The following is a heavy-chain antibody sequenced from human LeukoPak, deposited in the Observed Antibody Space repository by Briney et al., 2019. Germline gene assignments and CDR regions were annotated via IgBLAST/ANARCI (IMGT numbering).Heavy chain of an antibody. CDR1: GFTFSSYG. Sequence: GGSLRLSCAASGFTFSSYGMHWVRQAPGKGLEWVALIWYDGTNKYYTDSVKGRFTISRDNSKNTLYLQMNSLRAEDTAVYYCARRSSTVTHDTYYFDYWGQGTLVTDSS. CDR3: ARRSSTVTHDTYYFDY. V-gene: IGHV3-33*01. J-gene: IGHJ4*02. CDR2: IWYDGTNK. D-gene: IGHD4-17*01.